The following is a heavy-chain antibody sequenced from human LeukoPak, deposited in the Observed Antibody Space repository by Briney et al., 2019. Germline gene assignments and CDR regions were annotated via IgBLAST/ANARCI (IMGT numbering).Heavy chain of an antibody. CDR1: GFTFSSYW. Sequence: SGGSLRLSCAASGFTFSSYWIHWVRQAPGKGLVWVSRINSDGSSTTYAGSVKGRFTISRDNAKNTLYLQMNSLRAEDTAVYYCARDGPWERIDFDYWGQGTLVTVSS. V-gene: IGHV3-74*01. CDR2: INSDGSST. CDR3: ARDGPWERIDFDY. D-gene: IGHD1-26*01. J-gene: IGHJ4*02.